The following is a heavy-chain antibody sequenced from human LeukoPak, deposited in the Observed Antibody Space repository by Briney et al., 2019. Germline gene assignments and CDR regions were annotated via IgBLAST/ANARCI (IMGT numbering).Heavy chain of an antibody. CDR3: ARGRYCSSTSCYESAFDI. CDR1: GGSFSGYY. Sequence: PSETLSLTCAVYGGSFSGYYWSWIRQPPGKGLEWIGEINHSGSTNYNPSLKSRVTISVDTSKNQFSLKLSSVTAADTAVYYCARGRYCSSTSCYESAFDIWGQGTMVTVSS. J-gene: IGHJ3*02. CDR2: INHSGST. D-gene: IGHD2-2*01. V-gene: IGHV4-34*01.